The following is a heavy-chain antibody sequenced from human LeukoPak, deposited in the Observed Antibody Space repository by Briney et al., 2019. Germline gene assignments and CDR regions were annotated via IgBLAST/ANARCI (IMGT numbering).Heavy chain of an antibody. V-gene: IGHV3-7*03. D-gene: IGHD1-26*01. CDR3: AKSELLAYYYYMDV. J-gene: IGHJ6*03. CDR1: GLTFSSYW. CDR2: IKQDGSEK. Sequence: GGSLRLSCAASGLTFSSYWMSWVRQTPGKALEWVANIKQDGSEKYYVDSVKGRFTISRDNAKNSLYLQMNSLRAEDTAVYYCAKSELLAYYYYMDVWGKGTTVTVSS.